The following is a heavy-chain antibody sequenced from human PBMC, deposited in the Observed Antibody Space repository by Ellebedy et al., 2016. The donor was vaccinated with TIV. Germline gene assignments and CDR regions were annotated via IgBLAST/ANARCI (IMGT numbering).Heavy chain of an antibody. D-gene: IGHD4-17*01. Sequence: PGGSLRLSCKGSGYSFTKYWIGWVRQMPGKGLEWMGIIYPADSDTRYSPSFQGQVTISADKSIRTAYLQWSSLRASDTAMYYCARLPRALRAVTTEPPGDYWGQGTLVTVSS. CDR3: ARLPRALRAVTTEPPGDY. J-gene: IGHJ4*02. CDR2: IYPADSDT. V-gene: IGHV5-51*01. CDR1: GYSFTKYW.